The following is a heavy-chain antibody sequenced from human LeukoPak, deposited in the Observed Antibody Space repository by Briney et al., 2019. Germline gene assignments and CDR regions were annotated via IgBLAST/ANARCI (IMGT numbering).Heavy chain of an antibody. CDR2: ISGSGGST. Sequence: GGSLRLSCAASGFSFSSYAMSWVRQAPGKGLEGGSAISGSGGSTYYADSVKGRFTISRDNSKNTLYLQMNSLRAEDTAVYYCAKDCSGGSCLDYWGQGTLVTVSS. D-gene: IGHD2-15*01. J-gene: IGHJ4*02. CDR1: GFSFSSYA. CDR3: AKDCSGGSCLDY. V-gene: IGHV3-23*01.